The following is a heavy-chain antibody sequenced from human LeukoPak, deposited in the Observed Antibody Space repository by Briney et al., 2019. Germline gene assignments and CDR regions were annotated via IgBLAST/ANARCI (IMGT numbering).Heavy chain of an antibody. J-gene: IGHJ2*01. CDR2: IYTSGST. V-gene: IGHV4-61*02. D-gene: IGHD6-13*01. CDR1: GGSISSGSYY. CDR3: ARSLQLATYWYFDL. Sequence: SETLSLTCTVSGGSISSGSYYWSWIRQPAGKGLEWIGRIYTSGSTNYNPSLKSRVTISVDTSKNQFSLKLSSVTAADTAVYYCARSLQLATYWYFDLWGRGTLVTVSS.